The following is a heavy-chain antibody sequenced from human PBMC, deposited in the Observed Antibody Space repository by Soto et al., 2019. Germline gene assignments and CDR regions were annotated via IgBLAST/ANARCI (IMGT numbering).Heavy chain of an antibody. V-gene: IGHV3-23*01. D-gene: IGHD3-3*01. Sequence: GGSLRLSCAASGFTFSSYAMSWVRQAPGKGLEWVSAISGSGGSTYYADSVKGRFTISRDNSENTLYLQMNSLRAEDTAVYYCAKGIEHGTYYDFWINWGQGTLVTAPQ. CDR3: AKGIEHGTYYDFWIN. CDR2: ISGSGGST. J-gene: IGHJ4*02. CDR1: GFTFSSYA.